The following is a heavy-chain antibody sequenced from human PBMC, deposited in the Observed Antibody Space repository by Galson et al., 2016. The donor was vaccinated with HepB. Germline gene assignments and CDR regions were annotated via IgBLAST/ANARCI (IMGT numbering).Heavy chain of an antibody. D-gene: IGHD3-22*01. CDR3: ARGLHYWYDSRGYHSTHNDAFDI. Sequence: SETLSLTCAIYGGSFSDHYWSWIRQPPGKGLEWIGEINHSGSTNYNPSLKSRVTISADTSKNQFSLIQNSVTAADTAVYFCARGLHYWYDSRGYHSTHNDAFDIWGQGTMVTVSS. V-gene: IGHV4-34*01. CDR2: INHSGST. J-gene: IGHJ3*02. CDR1: GGSFSDHY.